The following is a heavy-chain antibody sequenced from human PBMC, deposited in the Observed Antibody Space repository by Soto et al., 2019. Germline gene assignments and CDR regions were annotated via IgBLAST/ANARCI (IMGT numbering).Heavy chain of an antibody. D-gene: IGHD2-21*01. CDR1: GFTFSSYA. V-gene: IGHV3-64*01. J-gene: IGHJ6*02. Sequence: EVQLVESGGGLVQPGGSLRLSCAASGFTFSSYAMHWVRQAPGKGLEYVSVITSNGGNTDYASSVKGRFTISRDNSKNTLYLQMGSLRAGDMAVYYCVRRIPFGYGMDVWGQGTTVTVSS. CDR2: ITSNGGNT. CDR3: VRRIPFGYGMDV.